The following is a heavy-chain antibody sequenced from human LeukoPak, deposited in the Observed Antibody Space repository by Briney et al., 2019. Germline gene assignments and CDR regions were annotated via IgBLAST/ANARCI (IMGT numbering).Heavy chain of an antibody. V-gene: IGHV3-48*01. D-gene: IGHD3-3*01. Sequence: GGSLRLSCAASGFTFSSYSMNWVRQAPGKGLEWVSYISSSSSTIYYAGSVKGRFTISRDNAKNSLYLQMNSLRAEDTAVYYCARDLEEWLSQHIDIWGQGTMVTVSS. CDR3: ARDLEEWLSQHIDI. J-gene: IGHJ3*02. CDR2: ISSSSSTI. CDR1: GFTFSSYS.